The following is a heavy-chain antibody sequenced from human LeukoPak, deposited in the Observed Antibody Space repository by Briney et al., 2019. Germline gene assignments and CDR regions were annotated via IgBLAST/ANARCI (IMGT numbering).Heavy chain of an antibody. D-gene: IGHD4-17*01. V-gene: IGHV3-23*01. CDR1: GFTFSSYA. Sequence: PGGSLRLSCAASGFTFSSYAMSWVRQAPGKGLEWVSAISGSGGNTYYADSVKGRFTISRDNSKNTLYLQMNSLRAEDTAVYYRAKENGDYGDYGALDYWGQGTLVTVSS. CDR2: ISGSGGNT. CDR3: AKENGDYGDYGALDY. J-gene: IGHJ4*02.